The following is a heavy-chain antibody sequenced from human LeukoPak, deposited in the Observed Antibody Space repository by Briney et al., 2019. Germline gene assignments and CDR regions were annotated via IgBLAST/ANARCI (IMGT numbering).Heavy chain of an antibody. CDR3: AKDWSYGGNSWKYFGS. Sequence: GGSLRLSCAASGFTFDDYAMHWVRHAPGKGLEWGSGISWRSDSVDYAESVKGRFTISRDNAKNSLYLQMNSLRADDTALYYCAKDWSYGGNSWKYFGSWGQGILVTVSS. D-gene: IGHD4-23*01. CDR2: ISWRSDSV. V-gene: IGHV3-9*01. J-gene: IGHJ4*02. CDR1: GFTFDDYA.